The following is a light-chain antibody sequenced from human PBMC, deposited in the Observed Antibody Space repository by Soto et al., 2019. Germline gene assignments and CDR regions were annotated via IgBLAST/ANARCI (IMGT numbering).Light chain of an antibody. CDR3: QQFGSSPGFT. CDR2: GAS. V-gene: IGKV3-20*01. Sequence: EIVLTQSPGTLSLSPGEGATLSCRASQSINSRYLAWYQQKPGQAPRLLIYGASSRATGIPDRFSGSGSGTDFTLTISSLEPEDFAVYYCQQFGSSPGFTFGPGTIVDIK. CDR1: QSINSRY. J-gene: IGKJ3*01.